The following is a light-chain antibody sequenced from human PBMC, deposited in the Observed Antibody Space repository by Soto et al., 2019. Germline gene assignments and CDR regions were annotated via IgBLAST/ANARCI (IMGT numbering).Light chain of an antibody. CDR1: QTILYNSNNRNY. CDR2: WAS. V-gene: IGKV4-1*01. J-gene: IGKJ4*01. Sequence: DIVMTQSPDSLAVSLGERATINCKSSQTILYNSNNRNYLSWYQQKPGSPPKLLIYWASTRESGVPDRFSGSGSGTDFTLTISSLQAEDVAVYYCQQSHSTSLTFGGGTKVEIK. CDR3: QQSHSTSLT.